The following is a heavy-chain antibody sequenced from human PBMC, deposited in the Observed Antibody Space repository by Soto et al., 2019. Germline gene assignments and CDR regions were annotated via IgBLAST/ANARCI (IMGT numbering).Heavy chain of an antibody. CDR2: ISYDGSNK. V-gene: IGHV3-30-3*01. D-gene: IGHD6-19*01. CDR1: GFTFSSYA. CDR3: AKVRRGWDFFDF. J-gene: IGHJ4*02. Sequence: PGGSLRLSCAASGFTFSSYAMHWVRQAPGKGLEWVAVISYDGSNKYYADSVKGRFTISRDNSRDTLYLQMNSLRAEDTAVYYCAKVRRGWDFFDFWGQGTLVTVSS.